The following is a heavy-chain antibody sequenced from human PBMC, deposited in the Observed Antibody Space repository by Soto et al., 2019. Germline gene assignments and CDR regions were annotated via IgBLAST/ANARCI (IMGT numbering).Heavy chain of an antibody. D-gene: IGHD5-18*01. CDR2: IESDGRST. V-gene: IGHV3-74*01. J-gene: IGHJ4*02. Sequence: GGSLRLSCAASGFIYTTYWMVWVRQAPGRGLEWVSHIESDGRSTIYADSVKGRFTISRDNAKNTLYLEMNSVRAEDTAVYYCARHRGYIFDYWGQGTLVTVSS. CDR3: ARHRGYIFDY. CDR1: GFIYTTYW.